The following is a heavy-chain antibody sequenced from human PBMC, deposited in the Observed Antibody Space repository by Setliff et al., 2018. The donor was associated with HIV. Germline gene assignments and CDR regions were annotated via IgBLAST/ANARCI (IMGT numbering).Heavy chain of an antibody. V-gene: IGHV4-39*01. J-gene: IGHJ4*02. CDR1: GGSINSRSYY. CDR2: IYFSGTP. CDR3: ARRGMWSYETGGNPTATFDY. D-gene: IGHD2-8*02. Sequence: PSETLSLTCTVSGGSINSRSYYWAWIRQPPGKGLEWVASIYFSGTPYYNPSLKNRVTISVDTSKNQFSLKLSSVTAADTAVYYCARRGMWSYETGGNPTATFDYWGQGVLVTVPS.